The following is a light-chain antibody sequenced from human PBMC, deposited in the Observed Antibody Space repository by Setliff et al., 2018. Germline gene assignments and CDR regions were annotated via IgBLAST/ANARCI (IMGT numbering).Light chain of an antibody. CDR2: DVN. V-gene: IGLV2-11*01. J-gene: IGLJ1*01. CDR3: CSYVGNYIYV. CDR1: STDVGGYDL. Sequence: QSALAQPRSVSGSPGQSVTVSCAGTSTDVGGYDLVSWYQQHPGKVPKALIYDVNKRPSGVPSRFSGSKSGNTASLTISGLQAEDEADYYCCSYVGNYIYVFGTGTKVTVL.